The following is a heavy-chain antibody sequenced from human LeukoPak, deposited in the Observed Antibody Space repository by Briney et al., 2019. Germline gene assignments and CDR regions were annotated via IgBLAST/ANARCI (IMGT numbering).Heavy chain of an antibody. V-gene: IGHV4-4*07. CDR3: ARGVHYYDSNGYPRRGYYYFYMDV. CDR1: GGSISSYY. J-gene: IGHJ6*03. Sequence: SETLSLTCTVSGGSISSYYWSWIRQPAGKGLEWIGRIYTSGSTNYNPSLKSRVTMSVDTSKNQFSLKLSSVTAADTAVYYCARGVHYYDSNGYPRRGYYYFYMDVWGKGTTVTVSS. CDR2: IYTSGST. D-gene: IGHD3-22*01.